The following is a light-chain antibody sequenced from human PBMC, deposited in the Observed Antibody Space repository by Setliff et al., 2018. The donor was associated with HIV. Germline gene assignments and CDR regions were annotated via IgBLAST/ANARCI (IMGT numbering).Light chain of an antibody. V-gene: IGLV1-40*03. CDR3: QSYDDSLSGYV. CDR2: DNN. J-gene: IGLJ1*01. CDR1: SSNIGAGYE. Sequence: QSALTQPPSVSGAPGQRATISCTGSSSNIGAGYEVNWYQHLPGTAPKLLIYDNNSRPSGVPDRFSGSRSGASPSLAITGLQAEDEADYYCQSYDDSLSGYVFGTGTKVTVL.